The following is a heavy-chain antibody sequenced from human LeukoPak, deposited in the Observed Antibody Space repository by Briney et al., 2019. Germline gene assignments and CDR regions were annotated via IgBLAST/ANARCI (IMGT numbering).Heavy chain of an antibody. D-gene: IGHD3-22*01. V-gene: IGHV3-74*01. CDR1: GFTFSNTW. CDR2: IYNDETSA. J-gene: IGHJ4*02. Sequence: GGSLRLSCAASGFTFSNTWIYWVRQGPGKGLVWVSRIYNDETSATYADSVKGRFTISRDNAKNTLYLQMTSLRAEDTAVYYCAKDQVWIVVGSFDYWGQGTLVTVSS. CDR3: AKDQVWIVVGSFDY.